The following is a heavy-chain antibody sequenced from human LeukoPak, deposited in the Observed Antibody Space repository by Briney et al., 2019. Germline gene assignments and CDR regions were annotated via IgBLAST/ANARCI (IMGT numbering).Heavy chain of an antibody. J-gene: IGHJ4*02. CDR1: GFTFSSYS. Sequence: GGSLRLSCAASGFTFSSYSMNWVRQAPGKGLEWVSSISSSSSYIYYADSVKGRFTISRDNAKNSLYLQMNSLRAEDTAVYYCARVGTDYYSNYLTDYWGQGTLVTVSS. CDR2: ISSSSSYI. D-gene: IGHD4-11*01. V-gene: IGHV3-21*01. CDR3: ARVGTDYYSNYLTDY.